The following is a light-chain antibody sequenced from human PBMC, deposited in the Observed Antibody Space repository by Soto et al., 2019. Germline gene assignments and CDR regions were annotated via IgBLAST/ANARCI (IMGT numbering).Light chain of an antibody. V-gene: IGKV3-15*01. CDR3: QQYNDWPLS. CDR2: DAS. Sequence: EIVMTQSPATLSVSPGDRATLSCRASQNVRTNLAWYHQKPGQAPRLLISDASTRATGIPARFSGSGSGTEFTLTITRLQSEHFAVYYCQQYNDWPLSFGGGTKVEIK. J-gene: IGKJ4*01. CDR1: QNVRTN.